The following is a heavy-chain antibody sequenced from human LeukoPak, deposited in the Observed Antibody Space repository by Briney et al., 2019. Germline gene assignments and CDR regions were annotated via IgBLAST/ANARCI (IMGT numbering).Heavy chain of an antibody. Sequence: GGSLRLSCVASGFTFSSYDMHWVRQATGKGLEWVSSIATNGDTYYPGSVKGRFTISRENAKNSLYLQMNSLRAGDTAVYYCARVAAAASAFDLWGQGTMVTVSS. CDR1: GFTFSSYD. CDR2: IATNGDT. D-gene: IGHD6-13*01. J-gene: IGHJ3*01. V-gene: IGHV3-13*04. CDR3: ARVAAAASAFDL.